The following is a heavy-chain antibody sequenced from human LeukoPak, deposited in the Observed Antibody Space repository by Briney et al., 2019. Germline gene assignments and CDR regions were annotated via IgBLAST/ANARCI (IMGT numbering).Heavy chain of an antibody. V-gene: IGHV3-48*03. J-gene: IGHJ4*02. D-gene: IGHD3-16*01. CDR3: ARERGMTGYYFDY. CDR2: ISSTGTTI. Sequence: TGGSLRLSCAASGFTFSSYEMNWVRQAPGKGLEWVSYISSTGTTIYYADSVKGRFTISRDNAKNSLYLQMNSLRAEDTAVYYCARERGMTGYYFDYWGQGTLVTVSS. CDR1: GFTFSSYE.